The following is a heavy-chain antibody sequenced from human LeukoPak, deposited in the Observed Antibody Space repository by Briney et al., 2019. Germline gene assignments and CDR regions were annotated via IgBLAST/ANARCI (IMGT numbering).Heavy chain of an antibody. CDR1: GYTFTGYY. V-gene: IGHV1-2*02. J-gene: IGHJ3*02. Sequence: ASVKVSCKASGYTFTGYYMHWVRQAPGQGLEWMGWINPNSGGTNYAQKFQGRVTMTRDTPISTAYMELSRLRSDGTAVYYCGRGITMIGGDIWGQGTMVTVSS. CDR2: INPNSGGT. CDR3: GRGITMIGGDI. D-gene: IGHD3-22*01.